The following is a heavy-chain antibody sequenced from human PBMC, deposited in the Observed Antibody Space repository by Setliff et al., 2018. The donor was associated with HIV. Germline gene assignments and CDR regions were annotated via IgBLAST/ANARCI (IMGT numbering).Heavy chain of an antibody. CDR2: ISETGSAI. J-gene: IGHJ4*02. Sequence: LSLTCAVYGGSFSRDYWTWIRQPPGKGPEWISYISETGSAIYYADSAKGRVTISRDNAKNSLFLQMNSLRVEDTAVYYCVKWNYPNSWGQGTLVTVSS. CDR1: GGSFSRDY. D-gene: IGHD1-7*01. CDR3: VKWNYPNS. V-gene: IGHV3-11*04.